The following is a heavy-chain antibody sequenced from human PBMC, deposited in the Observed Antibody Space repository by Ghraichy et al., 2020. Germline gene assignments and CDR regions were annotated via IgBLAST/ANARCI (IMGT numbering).Heavy chain of an antibody. CDR1: GYTFTDSA. Sequence: ASVKVSCKTSGYTFTDSAINWVRQAPGQGLEWMASISTYNGNTNYAQNFSGRLTLTTDTSTDTAYMELRSLTSDDTAFYYCAREGDSGSCGYFQDWGQGTLITVSS. D-gene: IGHD1-26*01. V-gene: IGHV1-18*01. CDR3: AREGDSGSCGYFQD. J-gene: IGHJ1*01. CDR2: ISTYNGNT.